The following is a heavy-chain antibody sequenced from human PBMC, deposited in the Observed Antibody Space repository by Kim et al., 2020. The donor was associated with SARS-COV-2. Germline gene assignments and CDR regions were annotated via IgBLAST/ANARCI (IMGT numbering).Heavy chain of an antibody. J-gene: IGHJ6*02. V-gene: IGHV7-4-1*02. Sequence: ASVKVSCKASGYTFTSYAMNWVRQAPGQGLEWMGWINTNTGNPTYAQGFTGRFVFSLDTYVSTAYLQISSLKAEDTAVYYCARVGTTGTTYYYYGMDVWGQGTTVTVSS. CDR2: INTNTGNP. D-gene: IGHD1-1*01. CDR3: ARVGTTGTTYYYYGMDV. CDR1: GYTFTSYA.